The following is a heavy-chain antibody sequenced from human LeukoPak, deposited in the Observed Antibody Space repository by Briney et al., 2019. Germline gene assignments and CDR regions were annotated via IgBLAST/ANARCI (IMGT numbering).Heavy chain of an antibody. J-gene: IGHJ6*02. V-gene: IGHV3-7*01. CDR2: IKQDGTDK. Sequence: GGSLRLSCAGSGFTFSTYWMSWVRQAPGKGLDWVANIKQDGTDKYYVDSVKGRFTISRDNAKNSLYLQMNSLRAEDTAVYYCARDNYGMDVWGQGTTVTVSS. CDR1: GFTFSTYW. CDR3: ARDNYGMDV.